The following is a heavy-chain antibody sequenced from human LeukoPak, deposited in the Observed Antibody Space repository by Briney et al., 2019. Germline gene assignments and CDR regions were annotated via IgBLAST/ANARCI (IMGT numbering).Heavy chain of an antibody. CDR1: GFTVSSNY. CDR2: IYSGGST. J-gene: IGHJ6*02. CDR3: ARDLGTDYYYYGMDV. Sequence: GGSLRRSCAASGFTVSSNYMSWVRQAPGKGLEWVSVIYSGGSTYYADSVKGRFTISRDNSKNTLYLQMNSLRAEDTAVYYCARDLGTDYYYYGMDVWGQGTTVTVSS. V-gene: IGHV3-66*01. D-gene: IGHD6-13*01.